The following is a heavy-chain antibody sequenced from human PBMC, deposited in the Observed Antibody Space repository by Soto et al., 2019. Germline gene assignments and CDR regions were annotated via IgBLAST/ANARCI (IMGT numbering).Heavy chain of an antibody. CDR2: IYYSGST. Sequence: QVQLQESGPGLVKPSETLSLTCTVSGGSISSYYWSWIRQPPGKRLAWIGYIYYSGSTNYNPSLKSRVTISVDTSKNQFSLELRSVTAADTAVYYCASDSVGSGYDWGQGTLVTVSS. CDR3: ASDSVGSGYD. V-gene: IGHV4-59*01. J-gene: IGHJ4*02. CDR1: GGSISSYY. D-gene: IGHD5-12*01.